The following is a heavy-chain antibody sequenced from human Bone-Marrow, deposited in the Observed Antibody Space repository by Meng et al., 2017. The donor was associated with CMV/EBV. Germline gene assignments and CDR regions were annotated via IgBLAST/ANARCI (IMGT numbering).Heavy chain of an antibody. CDR3: VKAWGATWCMVTFEF. V-gene: IGHV1-8*03. CDR2: MNPRTGNT. D-gene: IGHD2-8*01. J-gene: IGHJ4*02. CDR1: GYVFTDYD. Sequence: ASVKVSCKASGYVFTDYDIYWVRQTTGQGLEWMGWMNPRTGNTGYAQKFQGRVTFTRDTSTNTAYMHLGSLTSEDSAVFFCVKAWGATWCMVTFEFWGQGTLVTVSS.